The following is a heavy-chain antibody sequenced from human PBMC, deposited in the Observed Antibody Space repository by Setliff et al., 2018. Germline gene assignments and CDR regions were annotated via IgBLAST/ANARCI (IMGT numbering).Heavy chain of an antibody. Sequence: SETLSLTCTVSGASSASGSNYWSWIRQPAGRGLEWIGRIYTSGTTNYIPSLKSRLTISVDTSKRQFSLKLNSVTAADTAVYYCRFWSYVYKNDYWAQGTLVTVSS. V-gene: IGHV4-61*02. D-gene: IGHD3-16*01. CDR3: RFWSYVYKNDY. CDR1: GASSASGSNY. J-gene: IGHJ4*02. CDR2: IYTSGTT.